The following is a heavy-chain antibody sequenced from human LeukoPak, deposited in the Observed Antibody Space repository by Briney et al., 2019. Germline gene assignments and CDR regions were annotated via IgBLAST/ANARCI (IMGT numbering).Heavy chain of an antibody. CDR1: GGSSSGYY. Sequence: PSETLSLTCAVYGGSSSGYYWSWLRQPPGKGLEWIGEINHSGSTNYNPSLKSRVTISVDTSKNQFSLKLSSVTAADTAVYYCARVPYYDFWSGYYRAAGFDYWGQGTLVTVSS. J-gene: IGHJ4*02. V-gene: IGHV4-34*01. CDR3: ARVPYYDFWSGYYRAAGFDY. D-gene: IGHD3-3*01. CDR2: INHSGST.